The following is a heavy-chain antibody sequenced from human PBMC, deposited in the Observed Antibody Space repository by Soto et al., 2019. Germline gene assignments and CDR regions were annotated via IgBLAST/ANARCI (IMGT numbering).Heavy chain of an antibody. D-gene: IGHD3-10*01. V-gene: IGHV4-59*01. CDR2: IYYSGST. J-gene: IGHJ4*02. Sequence: PSETLSLTCTVSGGSISSYYWSWIRQPPGKGLEWIGYIYYSGSTNYNPSLKSRVTISVDTSKNQFSLKLSSVTAADTAVYYCASDPGSGSYYYGGQGTLVTVSS. CDR3: ASDPGSGSYYY. CDR1: GGSISSYY.